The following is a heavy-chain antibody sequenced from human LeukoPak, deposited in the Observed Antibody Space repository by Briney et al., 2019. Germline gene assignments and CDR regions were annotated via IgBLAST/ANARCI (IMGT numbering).Heavy chain of an antibody. V-gene: IGHV4-34*01. CDR3: AKSKQLELYFDY. J-gene: IGHJ4*02. Sequence: SETLSLTCAVYGGSFSGYYWSWIRQPPGKGLEWIGEINHSGSTNYNPSLKSRVTISVDTSKNQFSLKLSSVTAADTAVYYCAKSKQLELYFDYWGQGTLVTVSS. CDR1: GGSFSGYY. D-gene: IGHD6-6*01. CDR2: INHSGST.